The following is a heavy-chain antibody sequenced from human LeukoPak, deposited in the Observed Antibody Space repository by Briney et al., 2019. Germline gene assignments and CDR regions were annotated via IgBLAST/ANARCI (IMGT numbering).Heavy chain of an antibody. CDR1: GGSISSYY. CDR3: ARASYGSVIYGMDV. Sequence: PSETLSLTCTVSGGSISSYYWSWIRQPPGKGLEWIGYIYYSGSTNYNPSLKSRVTISVDTSKNQFSLKLSSVTAADTAVYYCARASYGSVIYGMDVWGQGTTVTVSS. D-gene: IGHD3-10*01. J-gene: IGHJ6*02. V-gene: IGHV4-59*01. CDR2: IYYSGST.